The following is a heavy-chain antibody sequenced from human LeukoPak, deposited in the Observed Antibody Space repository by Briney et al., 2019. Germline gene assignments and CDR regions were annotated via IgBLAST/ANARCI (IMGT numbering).Heavy chain of an antibody. D-gene: IGHD6-13*01. CDR2: FDPEDGET. J-gene: IGHJ4*02. V-gene: IGHV1-24*01. CDR3: ATYSSSWYYFDY. Sequence: ASVKVSCKVSGYTLTELSMHWVRRAPGKGLEWMGGFDPEDGETIYAQKFQGRVTMTEDTSTDTAYMELSSLRSEDTAVYYCATYSSSWYYFDYWGQGTLVTVSS. CDR1: GYTLTELS.